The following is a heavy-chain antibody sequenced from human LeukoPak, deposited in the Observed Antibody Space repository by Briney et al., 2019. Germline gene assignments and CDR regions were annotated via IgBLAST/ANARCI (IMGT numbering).Heavy chain of an antibody. Sequence: GGSLRLSCAASGFPFDDYAMHWVRQAPGKGLEWVSGISWNSGSIGYADSVKGRFTISRDNAKNSLYLQMNSLRAEDTALYYCASLHCTNGVCYTTSGYFQHWGLGTLVTVSS. CDR3: ASLHCTNGVCYTTSGYFQH. CDR2: ISWNSGSI. CDR1: GFPFDDYA. J-gene: IGHJ1*01. D-gene: IGHD2-8*01. V-gene: IGHV3-9*01.